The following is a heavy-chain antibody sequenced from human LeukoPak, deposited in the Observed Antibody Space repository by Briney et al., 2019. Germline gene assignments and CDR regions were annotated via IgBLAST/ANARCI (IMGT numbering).Heavy chain of an antibody. D-gene: IGHD1-26*01. CDR2: TYYRSKWYN. J-gene: IGHJ4*02. CDR1: GDSVSSNTTS. V-gene: IGHV6-1*01. CDR3: ARQTAGWD. Sequence: SQTLSLTCAISGDSVSSNTTSWNWIRQSPSRGLEWLGRTYYRSKWYNDYAVSVESRITIDPDTSKNQFSLQLNSVTPEDTAIYYCARQTAGWDWGQETLVTVSS.